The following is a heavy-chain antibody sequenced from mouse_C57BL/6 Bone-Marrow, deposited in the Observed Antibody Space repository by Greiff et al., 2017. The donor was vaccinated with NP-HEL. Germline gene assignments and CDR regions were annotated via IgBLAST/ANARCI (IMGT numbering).Heavy chain of an antibody. CDR3: ARTLYGSSYLFDY. Sequence: VKLMESGAELARPGASVKLSCKASGYTFTSYGISWVKQRTGQGLEWIGEIYPRSGNTYYNEKFKGKATLTADKSSSTAYMELRSLTSEDSAVYFCARTLYGSSYLFDYWGQGTTLTVSS. CDR1: GYTFTSYG. D-gene: IGHD1-1*01. CDR2: IYPRSGNT. J-gene: IGHJ2*01. V-gene: IGHV1-81*01.